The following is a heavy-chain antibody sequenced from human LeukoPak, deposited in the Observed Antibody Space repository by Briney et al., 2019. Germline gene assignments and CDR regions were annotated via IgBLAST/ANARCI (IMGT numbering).Heavy chain of an antibody. J-gene: IGHJ4*02. CDR2: ISAYNGNT. D-gene: IGHD6-13*01. V-gene: IGHV1-18*04. CDR3: ARGKILAAADEYYFDY. Sequence: ASVKVSCKASGYTFTGYYMHWVRQAPGQGLEWMGWISAYNGNTNYAQKLQGRVTMTTDTSTSTAYMELRSLRSDDTAVYYCARGKILAAADEYYFDYWGQGTLVTVSS. CDR1: GYTFTGYY.